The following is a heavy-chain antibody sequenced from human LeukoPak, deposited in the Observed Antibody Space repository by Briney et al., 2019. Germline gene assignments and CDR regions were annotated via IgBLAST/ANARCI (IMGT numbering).Heavy chain of an antibody. Sequence: SETLSLTCTVSGGSISSGGYYWSWIRQPPGKGLEWIGYIYHSGSTYYNPSLKSRVTISVDRSKNQFSLKLSSVTAADTAVYYCARAGSPGVTPANAFDIWGQGTVVTVSS. V-gene: IGHV4-30-2*01. D-gene: IGHD4-23*01. CDR3: ARAGSPGVTPANAFDI. J-gene: IGHJ3*02. CDR1: GGSISSGGYY. CDR2: IYHSGST.